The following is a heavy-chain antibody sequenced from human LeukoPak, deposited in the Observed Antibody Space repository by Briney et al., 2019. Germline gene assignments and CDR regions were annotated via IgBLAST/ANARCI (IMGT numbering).Heavy chain of an antibody. D-gene: IGHD1-26*01. J-gene: IGHJ4*02. CDR2: INPNNGAT. Sequence: ASVKVSCKASGYTFTGYYMHWVRQAPGQGLEWMGRINPNNGATNYAQKLQGRVTITGDTSISTAYMELSSLRSDDTAVYYCTGESGSYHGNDYWGQGTLVTVSP. CDR3: TGESGSYHGNDY. CDR1: GYTFTGYY. V-gene: IGHV1-2*06.